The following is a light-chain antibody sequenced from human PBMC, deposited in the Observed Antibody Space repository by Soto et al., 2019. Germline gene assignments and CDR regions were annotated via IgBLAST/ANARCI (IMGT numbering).Light chain of an antibody. CDR3: LQDRSYPYT. CDR2: DAS. J-gene: IGKJ2*01. Sequence: AIQMTQSPSSLSASAGDRVTIACRASQGIGSDLGWYQQKPGKAPKLLIYDASSLQSEVPSRFSGSGSATDFTLTISSLQPEDFATYYCLQDRSYPYTFGQGTTLEIK. V-gene: IGKV1-6*01. CDR1: QGIGSD.